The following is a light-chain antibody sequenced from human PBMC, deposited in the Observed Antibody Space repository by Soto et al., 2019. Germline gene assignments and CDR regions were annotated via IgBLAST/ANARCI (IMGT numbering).Light chain of an antibody. V-gene: IGKV3-15*01. CDR3: QQYSKWPT. J-gene: IGKJ5*01. CDR1: QSVSGN. CDR2: DTA. Sequence: EIVLTQSPATLSVSPEDRATLSCRASQSVSGNLAWYQQKPGQAPRLLIYDTASRATAIPARFSGSGSGTEFTLTISSLQSEDFAVYYCQQYSKWPTFGQGTRLEIK.